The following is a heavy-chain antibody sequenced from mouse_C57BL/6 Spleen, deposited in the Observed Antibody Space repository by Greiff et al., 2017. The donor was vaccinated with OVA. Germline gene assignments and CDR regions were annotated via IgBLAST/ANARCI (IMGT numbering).Heavy chain of an antibody. D-gene: IGHD3-2*02. CDR2: IYPGDGDT. Sequence: VKLMESGAELVKPGASVKISCKASGYAFSSYWMNWVKQRPGKGLEWIGQIYPGDGDTNYNGKFKGKATLTADKSSSTAYMQLSSLTSEDSAVYFCARDSSGSEGHAYWGQGTLVTVSA. CDR3: ARDSSGSEGHAY. J-gene: IGHJ3*01. CDR1: GYAFSSYW. V-gene: IGHV1-80*01.